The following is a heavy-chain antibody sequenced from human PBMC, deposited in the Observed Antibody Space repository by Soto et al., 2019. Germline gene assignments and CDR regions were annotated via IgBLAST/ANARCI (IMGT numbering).Heavy chain of an antibody. Sequence: QVQLVQSGAEVKKPGSSVKVSCKASGGTFSSYAISWVRQAPGQGLEWMGGIIPIFGTANYAHKFQGRVTITADKATSTAYMELSSLRSEYTAVYYCVRKSPTGHRDYYYFYYGMDVWGQGTTVTVSS. CDR3: VRKSPTGHRDYYYFYYGMDV. V-gene: IGHV1-69*06. J-gene: IGHJ6*02. CDR2: IIPIFGTA. D-gene: IGHD4-4*01. CDR1: GGTFSSYA.